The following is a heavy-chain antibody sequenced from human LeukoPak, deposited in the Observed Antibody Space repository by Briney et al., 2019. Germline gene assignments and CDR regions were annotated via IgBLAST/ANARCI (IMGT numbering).Heavy chain of an antibody. D-gene: IGHD2-2*01. CDR2: ISSSSSTI. CDR3: ARDDDCSSTSCYPNFDY. Sequence: PGGSLRLSCAASGFTFSDYYMSWIRQAPGKGLEWVSYISSSSSTIYYADSVKGRFTISRDNAKNSLYLQMNSLRDEDTAVYYCARDDDCSSTSCYPNFDYWGQGTLVTVSS. V-gene: IGHV3-11*04. CDR1: GFTFSDYY. J-gene: IGHJ4*02.